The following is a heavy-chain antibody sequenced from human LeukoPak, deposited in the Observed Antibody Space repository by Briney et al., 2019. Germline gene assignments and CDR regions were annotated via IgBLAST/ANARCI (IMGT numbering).Heavy chain of an antibody. J-gene: IGHJ5*02. D-gene: IGHD3-22*01. CDR2: ISYDGSNK. V-gene: IGHV3-30-3*01. CDR3: ARDPYYDSSGYYSNWFDP. CDR1: GFTFSSYA. Sequence: GGSLRLSCAASGFTFSSYAMHWVRQAPGKGLEWLEVISYDGSNKYYADSVKGRFTISRDNSKNTLYLQMNSLRAEDTAVYYCARDPYYDSSGYYSNWFDPWGQGTLVTVSS.